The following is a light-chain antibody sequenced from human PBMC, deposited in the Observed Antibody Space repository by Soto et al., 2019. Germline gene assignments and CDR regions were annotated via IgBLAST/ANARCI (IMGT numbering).Light chain of an antibody. Sequence: EIVITQSPSTLSLSPGERATLSCRATRSVNNFVAWYQQKPGQAPSLLISDASNRATGIPDRFSGSGSGTDFTLTINSLEPEDFAVYFCHQRAGWPPTFGGGTKVDIK. CDR1: RSVNNF. CDR3: HQRAGWPPT. V-gene: IGKV3-11*01. CDR2: DAS. J-gene: IGKJ4*01.